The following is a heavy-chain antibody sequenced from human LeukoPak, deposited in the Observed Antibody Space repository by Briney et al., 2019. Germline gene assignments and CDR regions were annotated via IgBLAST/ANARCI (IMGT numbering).Heavy chain of an antibody. D-gene: IGHD1-26*01. CDR3: ARGYLIDY. V-gene: IGHV3-66*01. CDR2: VYSGDRT. Sequence: GGSLRLSCAASGFTVNSNYMSWVRQAPGKGLEWVSVVYSGDRTYYADSVKGRFTISRDDSTNTLYLLMNSLRAEDTAVYYCARGYLIDYWGQGTLATVSS. J-gene: IGHJ4*02. CDR1: GFTVNSNY.